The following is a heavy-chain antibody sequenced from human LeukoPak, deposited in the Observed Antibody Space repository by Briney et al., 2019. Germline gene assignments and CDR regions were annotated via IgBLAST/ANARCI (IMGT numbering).Heavy chain of an antibody. CDR1: GFTFSNFA. D-gene: IGHD3-22*01. V-gene: IGHV3-23*01. CDR3: AKIPSIVVVITTVDY. J-gene: IGHJ4*02. CDR2: ISGSGGST. Sequence: GGSLRLSCAASGFTFSNFAMSWVRQAPGKGLEWVSAISGSGGSTYYADSVKGRFTISRDNSKNTLYLQMNSLRAEDTAVYYCAKIPSIVVVITTVDYWGQGTLVTVSS.